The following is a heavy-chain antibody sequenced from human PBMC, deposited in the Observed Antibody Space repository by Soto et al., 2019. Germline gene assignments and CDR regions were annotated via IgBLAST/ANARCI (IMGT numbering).Heavy chain of an antibody. D-gene: IGHD1-26*01. CDR2: IIPILDTA. J-gene: IGHJ6*02. CDR1: GGTFSSNA. Sequence: SVKVSCKASGGTFSSNAISWVRQAAGQGLEWMGGIIPILDTAKYAQKFQGRVTFTADKSTSTAYMEVGSLRSEDTAVYYCARGAIVAGATTGMDVWGQGTTVTVSS. CDR3: ARGAIVAGATTGMDV. V-gene: IGHV1-69*10.